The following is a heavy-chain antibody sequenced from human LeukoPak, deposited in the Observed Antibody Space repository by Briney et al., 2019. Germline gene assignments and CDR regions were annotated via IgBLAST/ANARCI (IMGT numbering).Heavy chain of an antibody. CDR3: AKEGNYGDYKNYYYYYMDV. V-gene: IGHV3-30*04. CDR2: ISFDGSNE. D-gene: IGHD4-17*01. J-gene: IGHJ6*03. CDR1: GFTFSSYA. Sequence: SGGSLRLSCAASGFTFSSYAMHWVRQAPGKGLEWVAVISFDGSNEYYADSVKGRFTISRDNSKNTLYLQMNSLRAEDTAVYYCAKEGNYGDYKNYYYYYMDVWGKGTTVTVSS.